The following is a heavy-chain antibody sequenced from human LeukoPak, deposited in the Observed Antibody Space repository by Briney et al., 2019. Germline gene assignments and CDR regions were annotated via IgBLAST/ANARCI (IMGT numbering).Heavy chain of an antibody. V-gene: IGHV3-11*05. CDR2: ISSSSSYT. Sequence: PGGSLRLSCAASGFTSSDYNLSWIRQAPGKGLKWVSYISSSSSYTNHADSVKGRFTISRDNAKTSLYLQMNSLRAEDTAVYYCARGSMVRGIYYFDYWGQGTLVTVSS. J-gene: IGHJ4*02. CDR3: ARGSMVRGIYYFDY. CDR1: GFTSSDYN. D-gene: IGHD3-10*01.